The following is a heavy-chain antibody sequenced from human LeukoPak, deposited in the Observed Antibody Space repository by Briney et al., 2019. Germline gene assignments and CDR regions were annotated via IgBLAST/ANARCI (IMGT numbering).Heavy chain of an antibody. V-gene: IGHV3-30*18. J-gene: IGHJ4*02. D-gene: IGHD3-10*01. CDR3: AKDTDITMVRALDY. Sequence: GGSLRLSCAASGFTFSSCGMHWVRQAPGKGLEWVAVISYDGSNKYYADSVKGRFTISRDNSKNTLYLQMNSLRAEDTAVYYCAKDTDITMVRALDYWGQGTLVTVSS. CDR1: GFTFSSCG. CDR2: ISYDGSNK.